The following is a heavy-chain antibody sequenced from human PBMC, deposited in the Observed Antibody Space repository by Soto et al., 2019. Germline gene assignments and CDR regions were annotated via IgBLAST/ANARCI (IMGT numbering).Heavy chain of an antibody. J-gene: IGHJ6*02. CDR1: GYTFTSYY. CDR3: ARSLYSGYDSDYYYGMDV. Sequence: GASVKVSCKASGYTFTSYYMHWVRQAPGQGLEWMGIINPRGGSTSYAQKFQGRVTMTRDPSTSTVSMELSSLRSEDTAVYYCARSLYSGYDSDYYYGMDVWGQGPTVTVSS. CDR2: INPRGGST. D-gene: IGHD5-12*01. V-gene: IGHV1-46*01.